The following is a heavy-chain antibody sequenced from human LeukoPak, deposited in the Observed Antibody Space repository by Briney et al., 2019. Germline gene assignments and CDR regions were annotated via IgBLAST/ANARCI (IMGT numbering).Heavy chain of an antibody. CDR2: ISYDGSNK. CDR1: GFTFSSYA. D-gene: IGHD6-19*01. CDR3: ARDRAGYYGMDV. J-gene: IGHJ6*02. Sequence: GGSLRLSCAASGFTFSSYAMHWVRQAPGKGLEWVAVISYDGSNKYYADSVKGRFTISRDNSKNTLYLQMNSLRAEDTAVYYCARDRAGYYGMDVWGQGTTVTVSS. V-gene: IGHV3-30*04.